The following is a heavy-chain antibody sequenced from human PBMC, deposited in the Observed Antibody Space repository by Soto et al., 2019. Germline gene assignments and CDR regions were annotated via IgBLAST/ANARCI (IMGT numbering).Heavy chain of an antibody. CDR1: GFTFDDYA. CDR3: AKDMGLLGISGAGY. D-gene: IGHD2-21*01. Sequence: EVQLVESGGGLVQPGRSLRLSCAASGFTFDDYAMHWVRQAPGKGLEWVSGISWNSGSIGYADSVMGRFTISRDNAKNTVYLQMHSLRAEDTALYYCAKDMGLLGISGAGYWGQGTLVTVSS. J-gene: IGHJ4*02. CDR2: ISWNSGSI. V-gene: IGHV3-9*01.